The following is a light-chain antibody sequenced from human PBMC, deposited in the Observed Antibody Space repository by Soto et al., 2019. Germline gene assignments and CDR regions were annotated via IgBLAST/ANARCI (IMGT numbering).Light chain of an antibody. CDR3: QQRSNWPIT. CDR2: DAS. J-gene: IGKJ5*01. V-gene: IGKV3-11*01. CDR1: QTIDNT. Sequence: EIVMTQSPATLSLSPGERATLSCRASQTIDNTLAWYQRKPGQAPRLLIYDASNRATGIPARFSGSGSGTDFTLTISSLEPEDFAVYYCQQRSNWPITFGQGTRLEIK.